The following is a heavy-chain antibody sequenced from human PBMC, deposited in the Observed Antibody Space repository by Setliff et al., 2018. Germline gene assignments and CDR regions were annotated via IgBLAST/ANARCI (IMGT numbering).Heavy chain of an antibody. J-gene: IGHJ4*02. D-gene: IGHD2-2*01. CDR1: GGSISSYY. CDR3: ARGEGCNDGICLYQFDF. CDR2: IYYSGST. Sequence: PSETLSLTCTVSGGSISSYYWSWIRQPPGKGLEWIGYIYYSGSTYYNPSLKSRVTISVDTSKNQFSLKLSSVTAADTAVYYCARGEGCNDGICLYQFDFWGQGTLVTVSS. V-gene: IGHV4-59*12.